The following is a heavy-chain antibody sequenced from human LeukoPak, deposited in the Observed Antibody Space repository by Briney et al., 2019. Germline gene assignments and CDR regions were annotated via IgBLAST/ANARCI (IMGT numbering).Heavy chain of an antibody. CDR2: ISSSSSYI. J-gene: IGHJ3*02. CDR3: AKGRSSYGYGDALDI. V-gene: IGHV3-21*01. CDR1: GFTFSSYS. D-gene: IGHD5-18*01. Sequence: PGGSLRLSCTASGFTFSSYSMSWVRQAPGKGLERVSSISSSSSYIYYADSVKGRLTISRDNAKNSLYLQMNSLRAEDTAVYYCAKGRSSYGYGDALDIWGQGTVVSVS.